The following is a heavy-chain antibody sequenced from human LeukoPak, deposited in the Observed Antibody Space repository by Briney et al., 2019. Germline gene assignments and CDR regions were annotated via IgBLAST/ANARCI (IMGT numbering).Heavy chain of an antibody. J-gene: IGHJ3*02. D-gene: IGHD6-19*01. CDR3: ARASTLKQSGLNAFDI. V-gene: IGHV3-21*01. CDR2: ISSSSSYI. CDR1: GFTFSSYE. Sequence: GGSLRLSCAASGFTFSSYEMNWVRQAPGKGLEWVSSISSSSSYIYYADSVKGRFTISRDNAKNSLYLQMNSLRAEDTAVYYCARASTLKQSGLNAFDIWGQGTMVTVSS.